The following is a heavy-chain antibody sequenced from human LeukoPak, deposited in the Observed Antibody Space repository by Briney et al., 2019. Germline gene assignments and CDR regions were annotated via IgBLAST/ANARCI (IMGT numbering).Heavy chain of an antibody. D-gene: IGHD1-26*01. CDR1: GGTFSNYA. CDR2: IIPIFRTT. J-gene: IGHJ5*01. V-gene: IGHV1-69*05. CDR3: AKDDGSATMGFDP. Sequence: ASVKVSCKASGGTFSNYAFSWVRQAPGQGLEWMGGIIPIFRTTNYAEQFQGRVTITTDESTNAAYLDLSSLRSEDTAVYYCAKDDGSATMGFDPWGQGTLVTVSS.